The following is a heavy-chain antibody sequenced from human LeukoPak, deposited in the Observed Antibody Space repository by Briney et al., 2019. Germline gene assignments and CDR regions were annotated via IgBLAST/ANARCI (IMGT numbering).Heavy chain of an antibody. J-gene: IGHJ4*02. V-gene: IGHV3-23*01. CDR2: ISGSGGST. CDR1: GFTFRSYG. D-gene: IGHD3-9*01. CDR3: AKSLRTLRYFDWLLYADY. Sequence: GGSLRLSCAASGFTFRSYGMSWVRQAPGKGLEWVPGISGSGGSTYYADSVKGRFTISRDNAKNTLYLQMNSLRAEDTAVYYCAKSLRTLRYFDWLLYADYWGEGTLLTVSA.